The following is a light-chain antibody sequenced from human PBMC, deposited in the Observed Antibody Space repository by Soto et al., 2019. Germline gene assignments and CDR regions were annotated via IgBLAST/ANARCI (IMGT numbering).Light chain of an antibody. CDR2: DAS. Sequence: EIVLTQSPGTLSLSPGERATLSCRASQSVSSSYLAWYQQKPGQAPRLLMYDASSRATGIPDRFSGSGSGTAFTLTISRLEPEDFAVYYCQQYGSSPWYTFGQGTKLEIK. V-gene: IGKV3-20*01. CDR3: QQYGSSPWYT. J-gene: IGKJ2*01. CDR1: QSVSSSY.